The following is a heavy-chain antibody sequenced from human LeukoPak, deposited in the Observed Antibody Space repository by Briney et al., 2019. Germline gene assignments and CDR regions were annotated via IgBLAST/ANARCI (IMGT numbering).Heavy chain of an antibody. J-gene: IGHJ4*02. CDR1: GFTFSSYA. Sequence: PGGSLRLSCAASGFTFSSYAMSWVRQAPGKGLEWVSAISGSGGSTYYADSVKGRFTISRDNSKNTLYLQMNSLRAEDTAVYYCARGRYYDSSGYYYVGVYWGQGSLVTVSS. V-gene: IGHV3-23*01. CDR3: ARGRYYDSSGYYYVGVY. D-gene: IGHD3-22*01. CDR2: ISGSGGST.